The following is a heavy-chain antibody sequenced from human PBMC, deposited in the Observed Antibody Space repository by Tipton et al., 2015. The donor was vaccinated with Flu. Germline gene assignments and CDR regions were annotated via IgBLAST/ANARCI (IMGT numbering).Heavy chain of an antibody. CDR2: IWYDGSNK. CDR1: GFTFSSYG. CDR3: ARDLGSSSPLG. V-gene: IGHV3-33*01. J-gene: IGHJ4*02. D-gene: IGHD6-6*01. Sequence: SLRLSCAASGFTFSSYGMHWVRQAPGKGLEWVAVIWYDGSNKYYADSVKGRFTISRDNSKNTLYLQMNSLRAEDTAVYYCARDLGSSSPLGWGQGTLVTVSS.